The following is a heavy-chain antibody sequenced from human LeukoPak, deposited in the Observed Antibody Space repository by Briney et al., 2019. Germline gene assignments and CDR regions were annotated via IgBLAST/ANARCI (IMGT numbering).Heavy chain of an antibody. CDR2: ISSSSSTI. J-gene: IGHJ4*02. V-gene: IGHV3-48*02. D-gene: IGHD5-18*01. CDR1: GFTFSSYR. CDR3: ARVAGGYSYGYLDY. Sequence: GGSLRLSCAASGFTFSSYRMNWVRQAPGKGLEWVSYISSSSSTIYYADSVKGRFTISRDNAKNSLYLQMNSLRDEDTAVYYCARVAGGYSYGYLDYWGQGTLVTVSS.